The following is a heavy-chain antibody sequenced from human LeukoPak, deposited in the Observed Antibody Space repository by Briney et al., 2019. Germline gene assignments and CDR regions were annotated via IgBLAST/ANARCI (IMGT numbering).Heavy chain of an antibody. Sequence: SETLSLTCAVSGGSISSSNCWTWARQPPGKGLQWIGEIYDGRSTNYNPSLKSRVTISVDTSKNQFSLKLSSVTAADTAVYYCARGSGPISYWYFDLWGRGTLVTVSS. V-gene: IGHV4-4*02. CDR2: IYDGRST. CDR1: GGSISSSNC. CDR3: ARGSGPISYWYFDL. D-gene: IGHD3-10*01. J-gene: IGHJ2*01.